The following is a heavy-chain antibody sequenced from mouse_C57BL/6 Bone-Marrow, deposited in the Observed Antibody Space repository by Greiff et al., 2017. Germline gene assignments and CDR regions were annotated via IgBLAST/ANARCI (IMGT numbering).Heavy chain of an antibody. J-gene: IGHJ3*01. CDR1: GYTFTSYW. CDR2: IDPSDSYT. CDR3: ARGKRLGGGCGY. Sequence: VQLQQPGAELVMPGASVKLSCKASGYTFTSYWMHWVKQRPGQGLEWIGEIDPSDSYTNYHQKFQGKSTLTVDKASSTAYMQLSSLTSEASAVYYCARGKRLGGGCGYWGQGTLVPVSA. D-gene: IGHD2-2*01. V-gene: IGHV1-69*01.